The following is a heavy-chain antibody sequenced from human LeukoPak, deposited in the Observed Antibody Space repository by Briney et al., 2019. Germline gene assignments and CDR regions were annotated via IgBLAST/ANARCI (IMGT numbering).Heavy chain of an antibody. D-gene: IGHD3-10*01. J-gene: IGHJ2*01. Sequence: PSETLSLTCTVSGGSISRYYWSWIRRPPGKGLEWIGYIDDSGNNNYNPSFKSEVTISVDKSRNQFSLKLSFVTAADTAMYYCARDLYASGNYRSYWYFDLWGRGTLVTVSS. CDR3: ARDLYASGNYRSYWYFDL. CDR2: IDDSGNN. CDR1: GGSISRYY. V-gene: IGHV4-59*01.